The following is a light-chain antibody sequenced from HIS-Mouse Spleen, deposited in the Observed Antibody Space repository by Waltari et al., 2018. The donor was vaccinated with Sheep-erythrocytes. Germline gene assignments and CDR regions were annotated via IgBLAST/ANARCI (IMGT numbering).Light chain of an antibody. CDR2: EGS. CDR3: CSYAGSSTPWV. J-gene: IGLJ3*02. CDR1: SRDVGGYNY. V-gene: IGLV2-23*01. Sequence: QSALTQPRSVSGSPGQSVTISCTGTSRDVGGYNYVPWYQQHPGKAPKLMIYEGSKRPSGVSNRFSGSKSGNTASLTISGLQAEDEADYYCCSYAGSSTPWVFGGGTKLTVL.